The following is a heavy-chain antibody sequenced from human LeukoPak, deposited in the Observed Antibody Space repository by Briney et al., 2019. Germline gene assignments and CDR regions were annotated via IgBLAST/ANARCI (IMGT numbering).Heavy chain of an antibody. J-gene: IGHJ4*02. Sequence: PSETLSHTCTVSGGSISSYYWSWIRQPPGKGLEWIGYIYYSGSTNYDPSLKSRVTISVDTSKNQFSLKLSSVTAADTAVYYCASQTRYWGQGTLVTVSS. CDR1: GGSISSYY. V-gene: IGHV4-59*01. CDR2: IYYSGST. CDR3: ASQTRY.